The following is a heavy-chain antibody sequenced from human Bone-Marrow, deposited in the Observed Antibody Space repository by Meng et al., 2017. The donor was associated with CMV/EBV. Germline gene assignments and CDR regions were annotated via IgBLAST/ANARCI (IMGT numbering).Heavy chain of an antibody. J-gene: IGHJ6*02. CDR1: GFTFNSHS. CDR2: IKQDGSEK. CDR3: ARITEWPAYYYYYYGMDV. D-gene: IGHD3-3*01. V-gene: IGHV3-7*01. Sequence: GESLKISCAASGFTFNSHSMNWVRQAPGRGLEWVANIKQDGSEKYYVDSVKGRFTISRDNAKNSLYLQMNSLRAEDTAVYYCARITEWPAYYYYYYGMDVWAQGTSVTFPS.